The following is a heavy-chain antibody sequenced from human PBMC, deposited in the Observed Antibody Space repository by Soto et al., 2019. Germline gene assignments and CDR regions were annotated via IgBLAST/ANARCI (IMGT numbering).Heavy chain of an antibody. CDR1: GFTFSSYS. Sequence: GESLKISCAASGFTFSSYSMNWVRQAPGKGLEWVSSISSSSSYIYYADSVKGRFTISRDNAKNSLYLQMNSLRAEDTAVYYCARDAVYDFWEGIVSPIHNNWFDPWGQGTLVTVSS. D-gene: IGHD3-3*01. J-gene: IGHJ5*02. CDR3: ARDAVYDFWEGIVSPIHNNWFDP. V-gene: IGHV3-21*01. CDR2: ISSSSSYI.